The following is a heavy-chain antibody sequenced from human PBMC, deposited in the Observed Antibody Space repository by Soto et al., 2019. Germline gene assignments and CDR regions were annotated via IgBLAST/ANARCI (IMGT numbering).Heavy chain of an antibody. J-gene: IGHJ6*02. CDR3: AKGLLFGYSYGLKGMDV. V-gene: IGHV3-30*18. D-gene: IGHD5-18*01. CDR1: GFTFSSHG. CDR2: ISYDGSNK. Sequence: PGGSLRLSCAASGFTFSSHGMHWVRQAPGKGLEWVAVISYDGSNKYYADSVKGRFTISRDNSKNTLYLQMNSLRAEDTAVYYCAKGLLFGYSYGLKGMDVWGQGTTVTVSS.